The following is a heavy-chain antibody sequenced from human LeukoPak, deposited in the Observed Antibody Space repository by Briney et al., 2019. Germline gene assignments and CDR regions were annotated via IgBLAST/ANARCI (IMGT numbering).Heavy chain of an antibody. CDR2: ISYDGSNK. Sequence: GGSLRLSCAASGFIFSNYVMHWVRQAPGKGLEWVALISYDGSNKYYADSVKGRFTISRDNSKNTLYLQMNSLRAEDTAVYYCARGLYSSSGPTYWGQGTLVTVSS. J-gene: IGHJ4*02. CDR1: GFIFSNYV. V-gene: IGHV3-30-3*01. D-gene: IGHD6-19*01. CDR3: ARGLYSSSGPTY.